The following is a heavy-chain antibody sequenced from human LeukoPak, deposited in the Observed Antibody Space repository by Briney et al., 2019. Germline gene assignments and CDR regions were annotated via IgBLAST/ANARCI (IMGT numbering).Heavy chain of an antibody. CDR2: IYYSGST. J-gene: IGHJ4*02. V-gene: IGHV4-59*01. D-gene: IGHD2-2*01. CDR3: ARGGTRPDYYFDY. Sequence: PSETLSLTCIVSGGSISNYYWSWIRQPPGKGLEWIGYIYYSGSTNYNPSLKSRVTISVDASKNQFSLKLSSVTAADTAAYYCARGGTRPDYYFDYWGQGTLLTVSS. CDR1: GGSISNYY.